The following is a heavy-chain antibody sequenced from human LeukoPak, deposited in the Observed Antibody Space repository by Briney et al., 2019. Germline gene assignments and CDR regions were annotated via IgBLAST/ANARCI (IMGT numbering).Heavy chain of an antibody. CDR1: GFTFSNAW. D-gene: IGHD2-2*01. V-gene: IGHV3-15*01. J-gene: IGHJ5*02. CDR3: TAHCSSTSCYEEVNWFDP. Sequence: LGGSLRLSCAASGFTFSNAWMSWVRQAPGKGLEWVGRIKSKTDGGTTDYAAPVKGRFTISRDDSKNTLYLQMNSLKTEDTAVYYCTAHCSSTSCYEEVNWFDPWGQGTLVTVSS. CDR2: IKSKTDGGTT.